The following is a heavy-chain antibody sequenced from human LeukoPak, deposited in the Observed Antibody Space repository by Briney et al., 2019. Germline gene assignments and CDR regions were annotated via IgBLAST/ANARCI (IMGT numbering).Heavy chain of an antibody. J-gene: IGHJ6*03. CDR1: GFTFSDYY. CDR2: ISSSDSTI. Sequence: PGGSLRLSCAASGFTFSDYYMSWIRQAPGKGLEWVSYISSSDSTIYYADSVKGRFTISRDNAKNSLYLQMNSLRAEDTAVYYCARVEQLVIHYYYYYYMDVWGKGTTVTVSS. V-gene: IGHV3-11*04. CDR3: ARVEQLVIHYYYYYYMDV. D-gene: IGHD6-6*01.